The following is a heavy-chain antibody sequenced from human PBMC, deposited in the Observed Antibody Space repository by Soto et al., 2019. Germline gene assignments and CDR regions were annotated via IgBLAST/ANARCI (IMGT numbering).Heavy chain of an antibody. CDR1: GFTFSSYW. J-gene: IGHJ6*02. Sequence: GGSLRLSCAASGFTFSSYWMHWVRQAPGKGLVWVSRINSDVSSTSYADSVKGRFTISRDNAKNTLYLQMNSLRAEDTAVYYCAREEYHYDHYGMDVWGQGTRVTVSS. D-gene: IGHD6-6*01. CDR3: AREEYHYDHYGMDV. CDR2: INSDVSST. V-gene: IGHV3-74*01.